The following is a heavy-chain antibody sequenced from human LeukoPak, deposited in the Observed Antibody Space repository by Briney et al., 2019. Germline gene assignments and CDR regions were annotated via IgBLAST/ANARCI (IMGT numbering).Heavy chain of an antibody. V-gene: IGHV4-39*01. CDR3: ARADEARNPLTREQSYYFDY. Sequence: SETLSLTCTVSGGSISSSSYYWGWIRQPPGKGLEWIGSIYYSGSTYYNPSLKSRVTISVDTSKNQFSLKLSSVTAADTAVYYCARADEARNPLTREQSYYFDYWGQGTLVTVSS. CDR1: GGSISSSSYY. D-gene: IGHD1/OR15-1a*01. CDR2: IYYSGST. J-gene: IGHJ4*02.